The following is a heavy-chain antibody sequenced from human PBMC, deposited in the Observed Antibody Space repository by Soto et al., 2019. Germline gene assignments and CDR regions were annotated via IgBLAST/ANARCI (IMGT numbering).Heavy chain of an antibody. CDR1: GFTLGRYG. J-gene: IGHJ4*02. V-gene: IGHV3-23*01. Sequence: GGSLRLSCVASGFTLGRYGMSWVRQAPGKGLEWVSAVSPNGQGIYYADSVRGRFTISRDFSKNTVFLHMDSLRAEDTAVYYCAKDRDYPRDYFHYWGQGTLVTVSS. D-gene: IGHD3-10*01. CDR3: AKDRDYPRDYFHY. CDR2: VSPNGQGI.